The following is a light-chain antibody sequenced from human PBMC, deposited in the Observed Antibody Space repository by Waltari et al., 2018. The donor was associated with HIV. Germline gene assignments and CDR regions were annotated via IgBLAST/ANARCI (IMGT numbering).Light chain of an antibody. Sequence: DIQMTQSPSSLSASVGDRVTITCQASQDISNDLNWYQQKPGKAPKLLFYDASNLETGVPSRLSGSGSGTDFTFTISSLQPEDIATYYCQQYDNLPITFGQGTRLEIK. CDR2: DAS. CDR3: QQYDNLPIT. V-gene: IGKV1-33*01. CDR1: QDISND. J-gene: IGKJ5*01.